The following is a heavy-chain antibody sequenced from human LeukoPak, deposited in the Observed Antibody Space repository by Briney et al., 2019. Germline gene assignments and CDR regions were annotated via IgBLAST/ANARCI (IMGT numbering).Heavy chain of an antibody. D-gene: IGHD6-13*01. J-gene: IGHJ6*03. Sequence: PVASVKVSCKASGGTFSSYAISWVRQAPGQGLEWKGGIIPIFGTANYAQKFQGRVTITTDESTSTAYMELSSLRSEDTAVYYCARGRDHSSSWGDYYYYMDVWGKGTTVTVSS. V-gene: IGHV1-69*05. CDR3: ARGRDHSSSWGDYYYYMDV. CDR2: IIPIFGTA. CDR1: GGTFSSYA.